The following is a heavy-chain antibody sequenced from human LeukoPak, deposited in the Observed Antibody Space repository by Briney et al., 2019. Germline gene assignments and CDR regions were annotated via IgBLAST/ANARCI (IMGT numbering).Heavy chain of an antibody. J-gene: IGHJ6*02. CDR1: GFTFDDYA. CDR2: ISWNSGSI. CDR3: AKALYYDFWSGYNPDRYYGMDV. Sequence: GGSLRLSCAASGFTFDDYAMHWVRQAPGKGLEGVSGISWNSGSIGYADSVKGRFTISRDNAKNSLYLQMNSLRAEDTALYYCAKALYYDFWSGYNPDRYYGMDVWGQGTTVTVSS. V-gene: IGHV3-9*01. D-gene: IGHD3-3*01.